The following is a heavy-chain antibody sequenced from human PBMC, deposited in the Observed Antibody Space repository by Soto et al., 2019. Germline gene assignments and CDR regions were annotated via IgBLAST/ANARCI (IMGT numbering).Heavy chain of an antibody. CDR2: ISYDGILK. CDR3: AKDFKVSGGHYGSLNYYYGMDV. Sequence: LRVSCAASGFTFSDFGMHWVRQAPGKGLEWVAIISYDGILKYYADSVKGRFTISRDTSKGAVYLQMNSLTPEDTAVYYCAKDFKVSGGHYGSLNYYYGMDVWGQGTTVTVSS. J-gene: IGHJ6*02. V-gene: IGHV3-30*18. CDR1: GFTFSDFG. D-gene: IGHD3-10*01.